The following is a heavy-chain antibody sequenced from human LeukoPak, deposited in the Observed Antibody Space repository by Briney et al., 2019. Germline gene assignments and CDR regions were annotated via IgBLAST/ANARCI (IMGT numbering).Heavy chain of an antibody. CDR3: ARGVHVRYCSSTSCSYYFAY. CDR1: GFTFSSYA. J-gene: IGHJ4*02. Sequence: PGGSLRLSCAASGFTFSSYAMNWVRQAPGKGLEWVSVISSSGGTTYYSDSVKGRFIISRDNSKNTLYLQMNSLRAEDTAVYYCARGVHVRYCSSTSCSYYFAYWGQGTLVTVYS. CDR2: ISSSGGTT. V-gene: IGHV3-23*01. D-gene: IGHD2-2*01.